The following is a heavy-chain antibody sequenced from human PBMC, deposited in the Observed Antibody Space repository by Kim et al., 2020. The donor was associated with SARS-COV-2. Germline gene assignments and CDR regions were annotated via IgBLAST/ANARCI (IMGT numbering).Heavy chain of an antibody. D-gene: IGHD3-10*01. J-gene: IGHJ3*02. Sequence: SVKVSCKASGGTFSSYAISWVRQAPGQGLEWMGGIIPIFGTANYAQKFQGRVTITADESTSTAYMELSSLRSEDTAVYYCARDTRRLYYGSGNDAFDIWGQGTMVTVSS. V-gene: IGHV1-69*13. CDR3: ARDTRRLYYGSGNDAFDI. CDR2: IIPIFGTA. CDR1: GGTFSSYA.